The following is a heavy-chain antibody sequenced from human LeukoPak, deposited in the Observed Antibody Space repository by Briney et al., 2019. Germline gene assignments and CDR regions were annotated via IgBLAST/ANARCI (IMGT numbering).Heavy chain of an antibody. V-gene: IGHV3-30*02. Sequence: GGSLRLSCAASGFTFSSYGMHWVRQAPGKGLEWVALIWYDGGNKYYADSVKGRFTISRDNSKNTLYLQMNSLRAEDTAVYYCAKGRYYYDSSGYQPDYWGQGTLVTVSS. CDR3: AKGRYYYDSSGYQPDY. CDR1: GFTFSSYG. CDR2: IWYDGGNK. D-gene: IGHD3-22*01. J-gene: IGHJ4*02.